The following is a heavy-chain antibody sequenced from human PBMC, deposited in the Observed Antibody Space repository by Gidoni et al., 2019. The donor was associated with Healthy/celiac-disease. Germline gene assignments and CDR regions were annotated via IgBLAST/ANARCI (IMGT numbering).Heavy chain of an antibody. V-gene: IGHV2-5*01. CDR3: AHRYNWNPGLV. J-gene: IGHJ4*02. CDR2: IYWNDDK. CDR1: GFSLSTSGVG. Sequence: QITLKESGPTLVKPTQTRTLTCTFSGFSLSTSGVGVGWIRQPPGKALEWLALIYWNDDKRYSPSLKSRLTITKDTSKNQVVLTMTNMDPVDTATYYCAHRYNWNPGLVWGQGTLVTVSS. D-gene: IGHD1-20*01.